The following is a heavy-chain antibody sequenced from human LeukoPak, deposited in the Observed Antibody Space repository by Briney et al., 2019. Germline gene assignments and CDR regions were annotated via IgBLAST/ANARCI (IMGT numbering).Heavy chain of an antibody. D-gene: IGHD2-15*01. V-gene: IGHV1-46*01. CDR3: ARDLYCSGGSCYSKTLDAFDI. Sequence: ASVKVSCKASGYTFTSYYMHWVRQAPGQGLEWMGIINPSGGSTSYAQKFQGRVTMTRDMSTSTVYMELSSLRSEDTAVYYCARDLYCSGGSCYSKTLDAFDIWGQGTMVTVSS. CDR1: GYTFTSYY. CDR2: INPSGGST. J-gene: IGHJ3*02.